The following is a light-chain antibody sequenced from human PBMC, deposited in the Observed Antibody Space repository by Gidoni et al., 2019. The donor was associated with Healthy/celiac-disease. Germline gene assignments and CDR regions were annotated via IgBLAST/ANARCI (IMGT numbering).Light chain of an antibody. CDR2: DVS. CDR1: SSDVGGYNY. V-gene: IGLV2-14*03. J-gene: IGLJ2*01. Sequence: QSALPQPASVSGSPGLPITISCTGTSSDVGGYNYVSWYQQHPGKAPKLMIYDVSTRPSGVSNRFSGSKSGNTASLTISGLQAEDEADYYCSSYTSSSTLIFGGGTKLTVL. CDR3: SSYTSSSTLI.